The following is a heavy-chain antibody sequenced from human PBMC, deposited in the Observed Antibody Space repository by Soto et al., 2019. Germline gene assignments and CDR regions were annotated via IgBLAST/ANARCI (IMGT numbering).Heavy chain of an antibody. Sequence: TLCLTFTVAGGSISSGGHYWSWIRQHPGKGLEGIGYIYYSGSTYYNPSLESPVTITVDTSKDQFSLKRSSVTAADAAVYYCARSRLNNWFDYWGQGTLVTVSS. CDR2: IYYSGST. V-gene: IGHV4-31*01. CDR3: ARSRLNNWFDY. J-gene: IGHJ5*01. CDR1: GGSISSGGHY.